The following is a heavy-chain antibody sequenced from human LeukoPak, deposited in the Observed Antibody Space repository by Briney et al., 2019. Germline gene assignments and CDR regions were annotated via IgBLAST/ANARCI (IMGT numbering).Heavy chain of an antibody. D-gene: IGHD6-19*01. CDR1: GFTFSSYW. CDR3: ARVKEQWLAYFDY. V-gene: IGHV3-7*03. CDR2: IKQDGSEK. Sequence: GGSLRLSCAASGFTFSSYWMSWVRQAPGKGLEWVANIKQDGSEKYYVDSVKGRFTISRDNAKNSLYLQINSLRAGDTAVYYCARVKEQWLAYFDYWGQETLVTVSS. J-gene: IGHJ4*02.